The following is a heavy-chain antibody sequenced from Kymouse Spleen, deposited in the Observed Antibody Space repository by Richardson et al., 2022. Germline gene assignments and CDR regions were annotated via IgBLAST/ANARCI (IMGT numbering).Heavy chain of an antibody. CDR2: INHSGST. D-gene: IGHD3-10*01. J-gene: IGHJ6*02. CDR3: ARGGYGSGSYRGMDV. CDR1: GGSFSGYY. V-gene: IGHV4-34*01. Sequence: QVQLQQWGAGLLKPSETLSLTCAVYGGSFSGYYWSWIRQPPGKGLEWIGEINHSGSTNYNPSLKSRVTISVDTSKNQFSLKLSSVTAADTAVYYCARGGYGSGSYRGMDVWGQGTTVTVSS.